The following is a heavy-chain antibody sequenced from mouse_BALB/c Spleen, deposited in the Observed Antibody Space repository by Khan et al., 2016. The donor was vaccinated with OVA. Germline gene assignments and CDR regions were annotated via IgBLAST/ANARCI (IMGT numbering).Heavy chain of an antibody. CDR1: GFSLSRYN. J-gene: IGHJ4*01. CDR3: ARAYYRYDGYYAMDY. V-gene: IGHV2-6-4*01. D-gene: IGHD2-14*01. CDR2: IWGGGGT. Sequence: QVQLKQSGPGLVSPSQSLSITCTVSGFSLSRYNIHWVRQPPGKGLEWLGMIWGGGGTDYNSTHKSRLSISKDNSKSQVFLKMNSLQTDDIAMYYCARAYYRYDGYYAMDYWGQGTSVTVSS.